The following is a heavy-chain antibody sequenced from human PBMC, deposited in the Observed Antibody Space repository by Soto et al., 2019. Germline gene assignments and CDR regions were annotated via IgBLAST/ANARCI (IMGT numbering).Heavy chain of an antibody. CDR2: ISSSVSTI. CDR1: GFTFSDYY. D-gene: IGHD6-19*01. CDR3: GRGLSVSSGWYFDY. J-gene: IGHJ4*02. Sequence: QVQLVESGGGLVKPGGSLRLSCAASGFTFSDYYMSWIRQAPGKGLEWVSYISSSVSTIYYADSLKGRFTISRDNAKNSPCLQMNSLRAEDTAVYYCGRGLSVSSGWYFDYWGQGTLVTVSS. V-gene: IGHV3-11*01.